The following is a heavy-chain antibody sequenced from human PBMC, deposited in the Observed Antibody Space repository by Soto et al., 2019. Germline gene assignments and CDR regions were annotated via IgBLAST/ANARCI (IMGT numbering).Heavy chain of an antibody. J-gene: IGHJ4*02. CDR3: ARDTGRLDPFDY. V-gene: IGHV3-21*01. CDR1: GFTFSSHS. D-gene: IGHD4-4*01. Sequence: LRLSCAASGFTFSSHSMNWVRQAPGKGLEWVSSISSSSSYIYYADSVKGRFTISRDNAKNSLYLQMNSLRAEDTAVYYCARDTGRLDPFDYWGQGTLVTVSS. CDR2: ISSSSSYI.